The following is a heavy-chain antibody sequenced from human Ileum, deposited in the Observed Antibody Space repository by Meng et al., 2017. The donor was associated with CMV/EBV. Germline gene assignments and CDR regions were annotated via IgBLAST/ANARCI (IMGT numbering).Heavy chain of an antibody. D-gene: IGHD2-2*01. V-gene: IGHV4-4*07. J-gene: IGHJ4*02. CDR2: VYSSGST. Sequence: VQPQESGTGLVKPSETLFLTCTASCGSISGYYWSWIRQPATKGLEWIGRVYSSGSTDYNPSLQSRVTMSVDTSKNQFSLKLSSVTAADTAVYYCARGSSSWAFDYWGQGTLVTVSS. CDR1: CGSISGYY. CDR3: ARGSSSWAFDY.